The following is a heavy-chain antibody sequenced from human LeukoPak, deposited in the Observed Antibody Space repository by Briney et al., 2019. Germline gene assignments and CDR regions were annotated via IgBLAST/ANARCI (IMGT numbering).Heavy chain of an antibody. CDR1: GFTFSSYS. V-gene: IGHV3-21*04. Sequence: GGSLRLSCAASGFTFSSYSMTWVRQPPGKGLEWVSSISSSSSFIYYADSVKGRFTISRDNSRNSLYLEMNSLKTEDSAFYYCAKDTLYSSSSLDYWGQGTLLTVSS. CDR2: ISSSSSFI. CDR3: AKDTLYSSSSLDY. D-gene: IGHD6-6*01. J-gene: IGHJ4*02.